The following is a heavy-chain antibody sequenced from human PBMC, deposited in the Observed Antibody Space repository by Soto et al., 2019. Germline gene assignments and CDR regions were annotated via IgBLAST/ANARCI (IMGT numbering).Heavy chain of an antibody. CDR3: AREQLVGHGMYV. CDR1: GFTFSSHA. V-gene: IGHV3-30*04. Sequence: QVQLVASGGGVVQPGRSLRLSCAASGFTFSSHAMHWVRRAPGKGPEWVAVISYDGRNKYDADSVKGRFTISRDNSRNTRDLQMNSLRGEDAAVYYWAREQLVGHGMYVWGQGTTVTVSS. J-gene: IGHJ6*02. CDR2: ISYDGRNK. D-gene: IGHD6-6*01.